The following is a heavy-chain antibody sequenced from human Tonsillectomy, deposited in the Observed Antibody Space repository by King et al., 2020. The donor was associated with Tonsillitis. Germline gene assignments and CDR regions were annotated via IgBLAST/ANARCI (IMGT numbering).Heavy chain of an antibody. CDR3: ARGGSGGTYKDGMDV. D-gene: IGHD1-14*01. CDR2: INHSGTT. Sequence: VQLQQWGAGLLKPSETLSLTCAVYGGSFSGYYWSWVRLPPGKGLEWIGEINHSGTTIYNPSLKSRLTISVDTSKNQFSLKLSSVTAADTAVYYCARGGSGGTYKDGMDVWGQGTTVTVSS. J-gene: IGHJ6*02. V-gene: IGHV4-34*01. CDR1: GGSFSGYY.